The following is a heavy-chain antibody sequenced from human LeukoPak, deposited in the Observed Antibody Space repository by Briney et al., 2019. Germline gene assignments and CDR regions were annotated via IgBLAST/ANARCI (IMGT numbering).Heavy chain of an antibody. J-gene: IGHJ3*01. Sequence: SETLSLTCVVSTYSISSGYSWGWIRQPPGKGLEWIGSMYLSGTTHYNPSLKSRVTISVDKSENQFSLEVMFVTAADSAIYFCAKTDYGHYSGFEVWGQGIMVTVSS. CDR2: MYLSGTT. CDR3: AKTDYGHYSGFEV. V-gene: IGHV4-38-2*01. CDR1: TYSISSGYS. D-gene: IGHD4-17*01.